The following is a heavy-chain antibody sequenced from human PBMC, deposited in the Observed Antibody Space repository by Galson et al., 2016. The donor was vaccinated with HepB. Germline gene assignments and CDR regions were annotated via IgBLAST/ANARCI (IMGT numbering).Heavy chain of an antibody. CDR1: GGTFSSYA. CDR2: IIPIFNTT. Sequence: VKVSCKASGGTFSSYAISWVRQAPGQGPEWMGGIIPIFNTTNYAQNFQGRVTISADESTNSAYMELSSLRSEDTAVYFCAKSVVHTYNWNDVFGAHYYYYFGMDVWGQGTAVTVSS. D-gene: IGHD1-20*01. V-gene: IGHV1-69*13. J-gene: IGHJ6*02. CDR3: AKSVVHTYNWNDVFGAHYYYYFGMDV.